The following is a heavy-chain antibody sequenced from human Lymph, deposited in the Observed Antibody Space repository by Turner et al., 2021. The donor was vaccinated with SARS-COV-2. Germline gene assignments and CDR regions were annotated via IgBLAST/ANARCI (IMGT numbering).Heavy chain of an antibody. CDR1: GFPFSGYA. V-gene: IGHV3-23*01. Sequence: EVKLLESGGGFVQPGGSLRLSCAASGFPFSGYAMSCVRQAPGKGLEWVAGISGSGGRPYNADSVKGRFTVSRDDSKYTLYLQMNSLRAEDTAVYYCAKVTGSSWYKGIDYWGQGTLVTVSS. J-gene: IGHJ4*02. CDR2: ISGSGGRP. CDR3: AKVTGSSWYKGIDY. D-gene: IGHD6-13*01.